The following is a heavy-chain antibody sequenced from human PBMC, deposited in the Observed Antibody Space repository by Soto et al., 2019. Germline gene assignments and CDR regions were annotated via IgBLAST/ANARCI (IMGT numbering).Heavy chain of an antibody. CDR3: AKETSSGSYGVYYGMDV. Sequence: PGGSLRLCCVVSGFTFCSYAVTWVRQAPGKGLEWVSAISGSGGSTYYADSVKGRFTISRDHSKDTLYLQMNSLRAEDTAVYYCAKETSSGSYGVYYGMDVWGQGTTVTVSS. J-gene: IGHJ6*02. D-gene: IGHD1-26*01. CDR1: GFTFCSYA. V-gene: IGHV3-23*01. CDR2: ISGSGGST.